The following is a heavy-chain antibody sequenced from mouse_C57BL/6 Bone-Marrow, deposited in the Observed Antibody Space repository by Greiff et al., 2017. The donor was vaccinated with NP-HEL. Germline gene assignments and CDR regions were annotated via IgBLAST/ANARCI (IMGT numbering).Heavy chain of an antibody. CDR2: ISNGGGST. CDR1: GFTFSDYY. V-gene: IGHV5-12*01. CDR3: ARRGYGSFYYAMDY. D-gene: IGHD1-1*01. Sequence: EVHLVESGGGLVQPGGSLKLSCAASGFTFSDYYMYWVRQTPEKRLEWVAYISNGGGSTYYTDTVKGRFTISRDNAKNTLYLQLSRLKSEDTSMYYGARRGYGSFYYAMDYWGQGTSVTVSS. J-gene: IGHJ4*01.